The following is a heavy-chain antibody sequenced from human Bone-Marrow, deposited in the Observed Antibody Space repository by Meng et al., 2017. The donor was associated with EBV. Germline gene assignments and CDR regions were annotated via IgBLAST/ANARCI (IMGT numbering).Heavy chain of an antibody. CDR2: INAGNGNT. CDR1: VYTFTSYA. D-gene: IGHD3-10*01. J-gene: IGHJ4*02. CDR3: ARSPLWFGESNFDY. V-gene: IGHV1-3*01. Sequence: VQLVESGAEVKKPGASVKVSCKASVYTFTSYAMHWVRQAPGQRLEWMGWINAGNGNTKYSQKFQGRVTITRDTSASTAYMELSSLRSEDTAVYYCARSPLWFGESNFDYWGQGTLVTVSS.